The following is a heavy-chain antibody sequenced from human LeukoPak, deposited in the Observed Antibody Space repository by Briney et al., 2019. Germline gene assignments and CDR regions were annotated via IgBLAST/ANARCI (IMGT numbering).Heavy chain of an antibody. Sequence: SETLSLTCAVYGGSFSGYYWSWIRQPPGKGLEWIGEINHSGSTNYNPSLKSRVTISVDTSKNQFSLKLSSVTAADTAVYYCARGVSRLVRPWDYYYYYMDVWGKGTTVTISS. CDR3: ARGVSRLVRPWDYYYYYMDV. CDR2: INHSGST. V-gene: IGHV4-34*01. D-gene: IGHD3-10*01. J-gene: IGHJ6*03. CDR1: GGSFSGYY.